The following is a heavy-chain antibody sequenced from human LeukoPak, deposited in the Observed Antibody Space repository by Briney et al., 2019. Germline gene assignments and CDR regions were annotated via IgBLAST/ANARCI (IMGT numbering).Heavy chain of an antibody. V-gene: IGHV1-69*06. CDR1: GGTFSSYA. J-gene: IGHJ4*02. Sequence: GASVKVSCKASGGTFSSYAISWVRQAPGQGLEWMGGIIPIFGTANYAQKFQGRVTITADKSTSTAYMELSRLRSDDTAVYYCARDFATGYADLTGEYYFDYWGQGTLVTVSS. D-gene: IGHD7-27*01. CDR3: ARDFATGYADLTGEYYFDY. CDR2: IIPIFGTA.